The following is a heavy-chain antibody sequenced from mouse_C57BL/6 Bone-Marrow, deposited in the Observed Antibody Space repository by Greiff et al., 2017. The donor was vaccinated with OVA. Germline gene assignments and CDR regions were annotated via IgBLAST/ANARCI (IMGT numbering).Heavy chain of an antibody. CDR1: GYSFTGYY. D-gene: IGHD3-1*01. V-gene: IGHV1-43*01. CDR3: ARSQHGFLFAY. Sequence: VQLQQSGPELVKPGASVKISFKASGYSFTGYYMHWVKQRSEKSLEWIGEINPSTGGTNYNQKFKGKATLTVDKSSSTAYMQLKSLTSEDSAVFYCARSQHGFLFAYWGQGTLVTVSA. J-gene: IGHJ3*01. CDR2: INPSTGGT.